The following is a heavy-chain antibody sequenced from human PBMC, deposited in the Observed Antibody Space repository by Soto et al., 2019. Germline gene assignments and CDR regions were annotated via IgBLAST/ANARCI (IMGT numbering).Heavy chain of an antibody. V-gene: IGHV3-23*01. CDR1: GFTFSSYA. D-gene: IGHD5-18*01. Sequence: WXSLRLSCAASGFTFSSYAMNWVRQAPGKGLEWVSIISGSGSGSGGSIYYADSVKGRFTISRDNSKNTLYLQMNSLRAEDTAVYYCAKGARKVDTAMVYFDYWGQGNQVTVSS. CDR2: ISGSGSGSGGSI. CDR3: AKGARKVDTAMVYFDY. J-gene: IGHJ4*02.